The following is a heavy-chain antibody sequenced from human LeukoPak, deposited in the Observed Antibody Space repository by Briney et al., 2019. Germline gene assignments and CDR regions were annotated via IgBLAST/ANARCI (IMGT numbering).Heavy chain of an antibody. V-gene: IGHV3-33*06. CDR1: GFTFSNYG. CDR3: AKPTYGPGSFLIDF. Sequence: PGGSLRLSCVASGFTFSNYGMHWVRQAPGKGLERVAVIWDDGSYTYYKDSVKGRFTVSRDNSKSTLYLQMNSLRAEDTAIYYCAKPTYGPGSFLIDFWGPGTLVTVSS. CDR2: IWDDGSYT. J-gene: IGHJ4*01. D-gene: IGHD3-10*01.